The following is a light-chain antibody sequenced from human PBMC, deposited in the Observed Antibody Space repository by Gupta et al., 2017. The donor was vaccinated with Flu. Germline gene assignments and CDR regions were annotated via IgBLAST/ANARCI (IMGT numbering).Light chain of an antibody. Sequence: SSELTQDPAVSVALGQTVRITCQDDSLRTYYASWYQQRPGQAPVLVIYGKNDRPSGIPDRFSGPRSGNTASLTITGAQAEDEADYYCNSRDSSGNLYVFGTGTKVTVL. CDR1: SLRTYY. J-gene: IGLJ1*01. CDR2: GKN. CDR3: NSRDSSGNLYV. V-gene: IGLV3-19*01.